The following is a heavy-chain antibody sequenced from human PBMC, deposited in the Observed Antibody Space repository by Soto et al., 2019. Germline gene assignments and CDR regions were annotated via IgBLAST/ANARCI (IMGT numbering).Heavy chain of an antibody. CDR1: GFTFRSYS. CDR2: ISGSGTSK. V-gene: IGHV3-23*01. CDR3: AKDRKSGSGWYWDY. D-gene: IGHD6-19*01. Sequence: PGGSLRLSCAASGFTFRSYSMNWVRQAPGKGLEWVSAISGSGTSKYDADSVKGRFSISRDNSKNTLYLQMNSLRAEDTAVYYCAKDRKSGSGWYWDYWGQGTLVTVSS. J-gene: IGHJ4*02.